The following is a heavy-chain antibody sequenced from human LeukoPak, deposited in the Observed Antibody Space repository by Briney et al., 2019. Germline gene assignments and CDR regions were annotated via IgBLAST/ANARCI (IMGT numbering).Heavy chain of an antibody. CDR3: ARAAAARFDY. D-gene: IGHD2-2*01. CDR2: IYTSGSA. CDR1: GGSISSYY. J-gene: IGHJ4*02. Sequence: PSETLSLTCTVSGGSISSYYWTWIRQPAGKGLEWIGRIYTSGSANYNPSLKSRVTMSVDTSKNQFSLKMTSVTAADTAVYYCARAAAARFDYWGQGTLVTVSS. V-gene: IGHV4-4*07.